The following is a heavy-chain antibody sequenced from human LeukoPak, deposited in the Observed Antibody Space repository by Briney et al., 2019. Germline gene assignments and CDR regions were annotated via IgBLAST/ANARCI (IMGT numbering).Heavy chain of an antibody. D-gene: IGHD3-16*01. CDR3: ARDLNLYPRGSVLGFGWFDP. J-gene: IGHJ5*02. CDR1: GYTFTGYY. V-gene: IGHV1-2*04. CDR2: INPNSGGT. Sequence: VASVKVSCKASGYTFTGYYMHWVRQAPGQGLEWMGWINPNSGGTNYAQKFQGWVTMTRDTSISTAYMELSRLRSDDTAVYYCARDLNLYPRGSVLGFGWFDPWGQGTLVTVSS.